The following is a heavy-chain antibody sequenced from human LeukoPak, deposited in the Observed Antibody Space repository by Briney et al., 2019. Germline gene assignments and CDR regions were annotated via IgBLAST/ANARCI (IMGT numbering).Heavy chain of an antibody. CDR3: LQYNSENT. CDR2: LKQDGSET. J-gene: IGHJ5*02. CDR1: GFTFSSYW. Sequence: AGGSLRLSCAASGFTFSSYWMSWVRQAPGKGLEWVANLKQDGSETYYVDSVRGRFTVSRDNDKNSLYLEMNSLRDEDTAVYYCLQYNSENTWGQGTLVTVSS. V-gene: IGHV3-7*01. D-gene: IGHD1-14*01.